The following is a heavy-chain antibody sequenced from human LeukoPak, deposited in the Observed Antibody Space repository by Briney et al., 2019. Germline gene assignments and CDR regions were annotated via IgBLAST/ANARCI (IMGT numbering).Heavy chain of an antibody. V-gene: IGHV3-23*01. J-gene: IGHJ6*04. Sequence: GGSLRLSCAASGFTFSSYSMNWVRQAPGKGLEWVSAISGSGGSTYYADSVKGRFTISRDNSKNTLYLQMNSLRAEDTAVYYCAKGESLGYCSSTSCYGLYYGMDVWGKGTTVTVSS. D-gene: IGHD2-2*01. CDR1: GFTFSSYS. CDR3: AKGESLGYCSSTSCYGLYYGMDV. CDR2: ISGSGGST.